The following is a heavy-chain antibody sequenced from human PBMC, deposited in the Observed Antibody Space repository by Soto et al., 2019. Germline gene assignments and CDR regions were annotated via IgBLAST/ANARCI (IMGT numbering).Heavy chain of an antibody. CDR1: GFTFSINP. CDR3: ARWTVQYDSYGYF. D-gene: IGHD5-18*01. Sequence: GGSLRLSCAASGFTFSINPMHWVRQAPGKGLEWVALISHDESNKYYADSVKGRFTISRDNSKNTLFLQMNSLTAEDTAVYYCARWTVQYDSYGYFWGQGTLVTVSS. CDR2: ISHDESNK. V-gene: IGHV3-30-3*01. J-gene: IGHJ4*02.